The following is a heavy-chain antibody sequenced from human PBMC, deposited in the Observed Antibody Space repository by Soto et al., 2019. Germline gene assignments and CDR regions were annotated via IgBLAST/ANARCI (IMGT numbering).Heavy chain of an antibody. CDR3: AREVDNSGSYYDFDH. J-gene: IGHJ4*02. D-gene: IGHD1-26*01. CDR2: INHSGST. V-gene: IGHV4-34*01. CDR1: GGSFSGYY. Sequence: SETLSLTCAVYGGSFSGYYWSWIRQPPGKGLEWLGEINHSGSTNYNPSLKSRVTISVDTSKNQFTLKLSSVTAADTAVHYCAREVDNSGSYYDFDHWGQGTLVTAS.